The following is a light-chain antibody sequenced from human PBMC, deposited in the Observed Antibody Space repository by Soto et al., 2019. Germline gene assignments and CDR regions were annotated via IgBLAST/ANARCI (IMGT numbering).Light chain of an antibody. J-gene: IGKJ1*01. Sequence: DIQMTQSPSSLSASVGDRVTITCRASQRVATYLNWYRQKPGKAPNLLIYGVSSLHSGVPSRFSGSGSGTDFILTISRLEPEDFAVYYCQHYGSSWTFGQGTKVDIK. CDR1: QRVATY. CDR3: QHYGSSWT. V-gene: IGKV1-39*01. CDR2: GVS.